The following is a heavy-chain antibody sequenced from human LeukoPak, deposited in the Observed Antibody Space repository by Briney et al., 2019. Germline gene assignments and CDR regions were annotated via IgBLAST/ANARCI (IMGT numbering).Heavy chain of an antibody. Sequence: SETLSLTCTVSDGSISNSSFYWGWIRQPPGKGLEWIGNIYYSGNTNYNPSLKSRVTMSVDTSKNQFSLKLSSVTAADTAVYYCARGSVYYYDSTGFDPWGQGTLVTVSS. V-gene: IGHV4-39*07. J-gene: IGHJ5*02. CDR1: DGSISNSSFY. CDR2: IYYSGNT. CDR3: ARGSVYYYDSTGFDP. D-gene: IGHD3-22*01.